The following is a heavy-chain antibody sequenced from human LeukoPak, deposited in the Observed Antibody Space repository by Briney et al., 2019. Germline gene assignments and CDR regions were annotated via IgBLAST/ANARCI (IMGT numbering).Heavy chain of an antibody. J-gene: IGHJ4*02. CDR3: AKEGSTYYDFWSGYFDY. CDR2: ISYDGSNK. Sequence: GRSLRLSCAASGFTFSSYGMHWVRQAPGKGLEWVAVISYDGSNKYYADSVKGRFTISRDNSKNTLYLQMNSLRAEDTAVYYCAKEGSTYYDFWSGYFDYWGQGTLVTVSS. V-gene: IGHV3-30*18. D-gene: IGHD3-3*01. CDR1: GFTFSSYG.